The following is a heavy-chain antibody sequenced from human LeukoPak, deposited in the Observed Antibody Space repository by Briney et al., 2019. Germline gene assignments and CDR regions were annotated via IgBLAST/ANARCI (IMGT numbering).Heavy chain of an antibody. CDR3: AGSTTIFGPSNY. J-gene: IGHJ4*02. CDR2: IYSGGNT. V-gene: IGHV3-53*01. Sequence: GGSLRLSCAASGFTFSSYAMSWVRQAPGKGLEWVSVIYSGGNTYYADSVKGRFTISRDNSKNRVYLQMNSLRAEDTAVYFCAGSTTIFGPSNYWGQGTLVTVSS. CDR1: GFTFSSYA. D-gene: IGHD3-3*01.